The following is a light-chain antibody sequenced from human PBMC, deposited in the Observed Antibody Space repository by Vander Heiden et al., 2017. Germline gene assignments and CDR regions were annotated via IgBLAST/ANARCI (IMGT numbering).Light chain of an antibody. CDR3: QQYYGYPYT. Sequence: AIRMTQSPSSFSASTGDRVTITCRASQYIGSYLGWFQQKPGKPPKLLIYATSTLQRGVPSRFSGSGSGTDFALTISCLQSDDFATYYCQQYYGYPYTFGQGTKVDIK. J-gene: IGKJ2*01. CDR2: ATS. V-gene: IGKV1-8*01. CDR1: QYIGSY.